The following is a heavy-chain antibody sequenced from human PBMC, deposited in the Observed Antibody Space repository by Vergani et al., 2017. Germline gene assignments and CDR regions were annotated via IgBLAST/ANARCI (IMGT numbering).Heavy chain of an antibody. CDR1: GFTFSSYG. J-gene: IGHJ4*02. Sequence: QVQLVESGGGVVQPGRSLRLSCAASGFTFSSYGMHWVRQAPGKGLEWVAVISYDGSNKYYADSVKGRFTISRDNSKNTLYLQMNSLRAEDTAVYYCAKDKKQGSWRPFDYWGQGTLVTVSS. CDR3: AKDKKQGSWRPFDY. V-gene: IGHV3-30*18. D-gene: IGHD6-13*01. CDR2: ISYDGSNK.